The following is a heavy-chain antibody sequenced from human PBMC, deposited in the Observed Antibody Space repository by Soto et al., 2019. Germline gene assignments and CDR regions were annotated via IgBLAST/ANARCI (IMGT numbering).Heavy chain of an antibody. V-gene: IGHV1-18*04. J-gene: IGHJ6*02. D-gene: IGHD3-10*01. CDR3: ARDNRKELWVEGLNAMDV. CDR1: AYTFTTYG. Sequence: QVQLVQSGPEVKKPGASVKVSCKASAYTFTTYGISWVRQAPGQGLEWMGWISGYNGQTNYQQKFRGRVTLTTDTSTSTAYMELRSLRSDDTAMYYCARDNRKELWVEGLNAMDVWGQGTTVTVSS. CDR2: ISGYNGQT.